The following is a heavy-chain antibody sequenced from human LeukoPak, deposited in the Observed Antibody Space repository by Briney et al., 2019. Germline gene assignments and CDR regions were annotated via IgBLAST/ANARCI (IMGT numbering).Heavy chain of an antibody. J-gene: IGHJ3*02. D-gene: IGHD5-12*01. CDR2: FYDIVCT. CDR1: GGSISSRTDY. V-gene: IGHV4-39*01. Sequence: PPESLSLTCTVSGGSISSRTDYWDWIRHPPGTGLEWMGHFYDIVCTWYNPSLKSRVTLSGDASTHQFSLKLTSLTAAAAAVYYCARHSRPGYGDYENAFDIWGQGTMVTVSS. CDR3: ARHSRPGYGDYENAFDI.